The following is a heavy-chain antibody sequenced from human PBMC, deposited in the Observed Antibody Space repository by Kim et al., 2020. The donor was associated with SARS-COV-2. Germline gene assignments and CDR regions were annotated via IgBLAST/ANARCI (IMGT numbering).Heavy chain of an antibody. D-gene: IGHD1-20*01. V-gene: IGHV3-9*01. CDR2: ISWNSGSI. Sequence: GGSLRLSCAASGFTFDDYAMHWVRQAPGKGLEWVSGISWNSGSIGYADSVKGRFTISRDNAKNSLYLQMNSLRAEDTALYYCAKELTGTTGDYYYYGMDVWGQGTTVTVSS. CDR3: AKELTGTTGDYYYYGMDV. CDR1: GFTFDDYA. J-gene: IGHJ6*02.